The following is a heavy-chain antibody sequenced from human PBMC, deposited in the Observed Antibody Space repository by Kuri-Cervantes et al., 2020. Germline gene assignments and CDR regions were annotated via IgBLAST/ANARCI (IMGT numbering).Heavy chain of an antibody. CDR1: GGSISSYY. CDR3: ARAPHCSSTSCSGDYFDY. Sequence: SETLSLTCTVSGGSISSYYWSWIRQPPGKGLEWIGYIYYSGSTNYNPSLKSRVTMSVDTSKNQFSLKLSSVTAADTAVYYCARAPHCSSTSCSGDYFDYWGQGTLVTVSS. CDR2: IYYSGST. V-gene: IGHV4-59*12. J-gene: IGHJ4*02. D-gene: IGHD2-2*01.